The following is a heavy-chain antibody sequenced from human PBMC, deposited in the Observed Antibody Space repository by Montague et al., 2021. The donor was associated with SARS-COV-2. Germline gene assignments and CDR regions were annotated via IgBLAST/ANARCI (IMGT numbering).Heavy chain of an antibody. CDR1: GASTNSNSYY. D-gene: IGHD6-19*01. CDR2: LSSSGST. J-gene: IGHJ4*02. Sequence: SETLSLTCAVSGASTNSNSYYWGWIRQPPGKGLEWIGSLSSSGSTYYNPSLRSRVTISMDTSKNHFSLKVNSVTATDTAVYFCARPGSVSGWFYLDDWGQGTLVSVSS. CDR3: ARPGSVSGWFYLDD. V-gene: IGHV4-39*02.